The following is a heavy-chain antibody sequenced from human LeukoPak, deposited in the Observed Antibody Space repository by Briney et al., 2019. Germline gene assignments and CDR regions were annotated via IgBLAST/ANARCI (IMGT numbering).Heavy chain of an antibody. CDR1: GFTFSSYS. Sequence: PGGSLRLSCAASGFTFSSYSMNRVRQAPGKGLEWVSYISSSSSTIYYADSVKGRFTISRDNAKNSLYLQMNSLRAEDTAVYYCARDSWRAVAVNTPIDYWGQGTLVTVSS. D-gene: IGHD6-19*01. V-gene: IGHV3-48*01. CDR3: ARDSWRAVAVNTPIDY. CDR2: ISSSSSTI. J-gene: IGHJ4*02.